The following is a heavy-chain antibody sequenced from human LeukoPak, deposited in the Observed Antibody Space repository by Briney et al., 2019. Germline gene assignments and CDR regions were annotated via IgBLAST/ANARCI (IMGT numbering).Heavy chain of an antibody. J-gene: IGHJ3*02. Sequence: GESLKISCQGSGYIFTSYWIGWVRQMPGKGLEWMGIIYPDDSETRYSPSFQGQITISVDKSSSTAYLQWSSLKASDTAMYYCARRTMIVGYDMWGQGTMVTVSS. D-gene: IGHD3-22*01. CDR2: IYPDDSET. CDR1: GYIFTSYW. V-gene: IGHV5-51*01. CDR3: ARRTMIVGYDM.